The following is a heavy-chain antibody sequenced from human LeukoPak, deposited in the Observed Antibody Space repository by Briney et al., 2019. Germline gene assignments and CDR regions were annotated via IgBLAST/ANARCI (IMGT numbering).Heavy chain of an antibody. D-gene: IGHD1-26*01. CDR1: GGSFSGYY. CDR2: INHSGST. V-gene: IGHV4-34*01. Sequence: PSETLSLTCAVYGGSFSGYYWTWIRQPPGKGLEWIGEINHSGSTNYNPSLKSRVTISVDTSKNQFSLKLSSVTAADTAVYYCARERSGSNDAFDIWGQGTMVTVSS. J-gene: IGHJ3*02. CDR3: ARERSGSNDAFDI.